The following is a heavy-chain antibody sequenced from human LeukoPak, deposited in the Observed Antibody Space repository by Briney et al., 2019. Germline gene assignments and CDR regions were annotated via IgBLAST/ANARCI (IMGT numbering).Heavy chain of an antibody. CDR1: GGSFSGYY. CDR3: ARVGGVVVVRFDY. D-gene: IGHD3-22*01. CDR2: INHSGST. Sequence: SETLSLTCAVYGGSFSGYYWSWIRQPSGKGLEWIGEINHSGSTNYSPSLKSRVTISVDTSKNQFSLKLSSVTAADTAVYYCARVGGVVVVRFDYWGQGTLVTVSS. V-gene: IGHV4-34*01. J-gene: IGHJ4*02.